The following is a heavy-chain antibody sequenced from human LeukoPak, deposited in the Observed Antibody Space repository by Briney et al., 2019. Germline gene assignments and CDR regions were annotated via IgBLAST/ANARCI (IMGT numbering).Heavy chain of an antibody. CDR3: AKDRYGSGSYYNPDDY. CDR1: GFTFSSYG. D-gene: IGHD3-10*01. Sequence: GGSLRLSCAASGFTFSSYGMHWVRQAPGKGLEWVAFIRYDGSSKYYADSVKGRFTISRDNSKNTLYLQMNSLRAEDTAVYYCAKDRYGSGSYYNPDDYWGQGTLVTVSS. CDR2: IRYDGSSK. V-gene: IGHV3-30*02. J-gene: IGHJ4*02.